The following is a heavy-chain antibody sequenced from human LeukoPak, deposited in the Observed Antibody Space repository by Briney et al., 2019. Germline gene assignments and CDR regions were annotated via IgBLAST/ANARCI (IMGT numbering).Heavy chain of an antibody. CDR2: ISSSGSTI. J-gene: IGHJ4*02. CDR1: GFTFSDYY. CDR3: ARDAAVASAFDY. D-gene: IGHD6-19*01. V-gene: IGHV3-11*01. Sequence: GGSLRLSCAASGFTFSDYYMSWIRQAPGKGLEWVSYISSSGSTIYYADSVKGRFTISGDNAKNSLYLQMNSLRAEDTAVYYCARDAAVASAFDYWGQGTLVTVSS.